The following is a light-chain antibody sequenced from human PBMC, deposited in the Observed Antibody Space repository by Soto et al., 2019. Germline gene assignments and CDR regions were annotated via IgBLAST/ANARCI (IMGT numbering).Light chain of an antibody. J-gene: IGLJ1*01. CDR1: SSDVGGYNY. CDR3: NSYTTRSTYV. Sequence: QSALTQPASVSGSPGQSITISCTGTSSDVGGYNYVSWYQQHPGKAPKLLIYGVTSRPSGVSNRFSGSKSGNTASLTISGLQAEDEADYYRNSYTTRSTYVFGTGTKV. V-gene: IGLV2-14*01. CDR2: GVT.